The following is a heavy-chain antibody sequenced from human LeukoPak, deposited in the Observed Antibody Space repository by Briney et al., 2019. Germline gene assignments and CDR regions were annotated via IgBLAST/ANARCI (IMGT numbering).Heavy chain of an antibody. D-gene: IGHD3-3*01. V-gene: IGHV4-61*01. CDR3: ARASAQLPAASPQWGDFWSGRETFDP. CDR2: IYYSGST. CDR1: GGSISSSTYY. J-gene: IGHJ5*02. Sequence: SETLSLTCTVSGGSISSSTYYWSWIRQPPGKGLEWIGYIYYSGSTNYNPSLKSRVTISVDTSKNQFSLKLSSVTAADTAVYYCARASAQLPAASPQWGDFWSGRETFDPWGQGTLVTVSS.